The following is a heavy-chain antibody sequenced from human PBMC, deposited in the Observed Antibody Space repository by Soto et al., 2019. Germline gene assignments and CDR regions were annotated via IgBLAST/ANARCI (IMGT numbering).Heavy chain of an antibody. CDR1: GGTFSSYT. J-gene: IGHJ2*01. D-gene: IGHD2-15*01. V-gene: IGHV1-69*02. CDR3: AEGYCSGGSCYSRGYWYFDL. CDR2: IIPILGIA. Sequence: QVQLVQSGAEVKKPGSSVKVSCKASGGTFSSYTISWVRQAPGQGLEWMGRIIPILGIANYAQKCQGRVTITADKSTSTAYMELSSLRSEDTAVYYCAEGYCSGGSCYSRGYWYFDLWGRGTLVPVSS.